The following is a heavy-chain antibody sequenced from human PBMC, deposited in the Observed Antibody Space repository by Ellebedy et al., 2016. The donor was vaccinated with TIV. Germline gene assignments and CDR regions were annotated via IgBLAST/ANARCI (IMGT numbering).Heavy chain of an antibody. Sequence: AASVKVSCKASGGTFSSYAISWVRQAPGQGLEWMGGIIPIFGTANYAQKFQGRVTITADESTSTAYLELSSLRSEDTAVYYCARDYGDYPDYWGQGTLVTVSS. CDR1: GGTFSSYA. CDR3: ARDYGDYPDY. V-gene: IGHV1-69*13. CDR2: IIPIFGTA. J-gene: IGHJ4*02. D-gene: IGHD4-17*01.